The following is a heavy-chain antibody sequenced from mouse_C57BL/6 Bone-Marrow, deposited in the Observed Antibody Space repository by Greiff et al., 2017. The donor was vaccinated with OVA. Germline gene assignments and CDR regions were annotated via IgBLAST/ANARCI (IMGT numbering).Heavy chain of an antibody. J-gene: IGHJ2*01. CDR3: ARVGDSYVDY. CDR1: GFTFSSYA. D-gene: IGHD6-5*01. Sequence: DVKLVESGGGLVKPGGSLKLSCAASGFTFSSYAMSWVRQTPEKRLEWVATISDGGSYTYYPDNVKGRFTISRDNAKNNLYLQMSHLKSEDTAMYYCARVGDSYVDYWGQGTTLTVSS. V-gene: IGHV5-4*03. CDR2: ISDGGSYT.